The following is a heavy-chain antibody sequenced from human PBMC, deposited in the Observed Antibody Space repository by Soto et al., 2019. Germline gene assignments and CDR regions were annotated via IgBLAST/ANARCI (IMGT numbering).Heavy chain of an antibody. V-gene: IGHV4-59*01. J-gene: IGHJ5*02. Sequence: PSETLSLTCTVSGGSISSYYWSWIRQPPGKGLEWIGYIYYSGSTNYNPSLKSRVTIPVDTSKNQFSLKLSSVTAADTAVYYCARERGYSATGAWFDPWGQGTLVTVSS. D-gene: IGHD5-18*01. CDR1: GGSISSYY. CDR3: ARERGYSATGAWFDP. CDR2: IYYSGST.